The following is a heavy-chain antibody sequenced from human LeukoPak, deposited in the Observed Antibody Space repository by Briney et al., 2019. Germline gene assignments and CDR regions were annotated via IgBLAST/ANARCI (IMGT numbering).Heavy chain of an antibody. CDR3: ARTRGVRDAFDI. CDR1: SGSFSGYY. CDR2: INHSGST. D-gene: IGHD3-10*01. V-gene: IGHV4-34*01. J-gene: IGHJ3*02. Sequence: SETLSLTCAVYSGSFSGYYWSWIRQPPGRGLEGIGEINHSGSTNYNPSLKSRVTISVDTSKNQFSLKLSSVTAADTAVYYCARTRGVRDAFDIWGQGTMVTVSS.